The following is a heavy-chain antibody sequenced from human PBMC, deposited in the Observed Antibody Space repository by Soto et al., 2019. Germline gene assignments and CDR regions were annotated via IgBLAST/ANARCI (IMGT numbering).Heavy chain of an antibody. D-gene: IGHD5-12*01. J-gene: IGHJ5*02. V-gene: IGHV4-59*08. CDR3: ARSEVGPEYRRVDP. Sequence: SDTLSLTCTVSGGSISSYYWSWIRQPPGKGLEWIGYIYYSGSTNYNPSLKSRVTISVDTSKNQFSLKLSSVTAADTAVYYCARSEVGPEYRRVDPWGQGTLVTVSS. CDR2: IYYSGST. CDR1: GGSISSYY.